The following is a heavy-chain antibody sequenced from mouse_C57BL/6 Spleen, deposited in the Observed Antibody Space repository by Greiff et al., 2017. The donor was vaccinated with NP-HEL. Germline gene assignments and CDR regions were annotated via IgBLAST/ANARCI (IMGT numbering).Heavy chain of an antibody. Sequence: VQLQQSGAELVRPGASVTLSCKASGYTFTDYEMHWVKQTPVHGLEWIGAIDPETGGTAYNQKFKGKAILTADKSSSTAYMELRSLTSEDSAVYYCLYSNYRTYAMDYWGQGTSVTVSS. CDR1: GYTFTDYE. J-gene: IGHJ4*01. CDR2: IDPETGGT. V-gene: IGHV1-15*01. D-gene: IGHD2-5*01. CDR3: LYSNYRTYAMDY.